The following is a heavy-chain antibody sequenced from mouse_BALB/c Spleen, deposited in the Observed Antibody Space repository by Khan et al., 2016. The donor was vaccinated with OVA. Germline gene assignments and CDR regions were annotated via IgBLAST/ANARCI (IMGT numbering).Heavy chain of an antibody. CDR2: INPGSGNT. Sequence: QVQLQQPGTELLSPGTSVKVSCKASGYAFADYLIDWVKQRPGQGLEWIGVINPGSGNTNYNEKFKGKATLTAAKSSSTAYMQLSSLTSDDSAFYFCARSGGYGDAVDYWGQGTSVTVSS. V-gene: IGHV1-54*01. J-gene: IGHJ4*01. CDR1: GYAFADYL. D-gene: IGHD2-2*01. CDR3: ARSGGYGDAVDY.